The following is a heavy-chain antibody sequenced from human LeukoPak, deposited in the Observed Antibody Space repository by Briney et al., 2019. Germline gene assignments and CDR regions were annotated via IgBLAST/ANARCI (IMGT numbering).Heavy chain of an antibody. CDR1: GGSISSSSYY. CDR3: ARWAYGPNWSDP. CDR2: IYYSGST. V-gene: IGHV4-39*07. D-gene: IGHD3-10*01. J-gene: IGHJ5*02. Sequence: SETLSLTCTVSGGSISSSSYYWGWIRQPPGKGLEWIGSIYYSGSTYYNPSLKSRVTISVDTSKNQFSLKLSSVTAADTAVYYCARWAYGPNWSDPWGQGTLVTVSS.